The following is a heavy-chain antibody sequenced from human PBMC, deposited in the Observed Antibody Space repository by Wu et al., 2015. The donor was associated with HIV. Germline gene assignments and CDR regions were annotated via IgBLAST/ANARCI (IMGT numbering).Heavy chain of an antibody. CDR3: ARDELFRVDDSLDL. D-gene: IGHD2-21*01. CDR2: VNTNTGGT. V-gene: IGHV1-2*02. Sequence: QVHLVQFGGEVKKPGASVKVSCKASGYTFTTYYIHWVRQAPGQRLEWMGWVNTNTGGTNYAQKFQGRVTMTRDTSISTAYMELSSLRSDDTAIYYCARDELFRVDDSLDLWGQGTMVTVSS. CDR1: GYTFTTYY. J-gene: IGHJ3*01.